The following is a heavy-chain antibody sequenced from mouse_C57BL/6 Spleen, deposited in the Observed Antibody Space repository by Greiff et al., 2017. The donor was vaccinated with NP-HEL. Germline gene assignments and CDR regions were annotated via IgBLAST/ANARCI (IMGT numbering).Heavy chain of an antibody. CDR1: GYAFSSYW. Sequence: QVQLQQSGAELVKPGASVKISCKASGYAFSSYWMNWVKQRPGKGLERIGQIYPGDGDTNYNGKFKGKATLTADKSSSTAYMQLSSLTSEDSAVYFCARVPLTGDWYFDVWGTGTTVTVSS. V-gene: IGHV1-80*01. CDR2: IYPGDGDT. J-gene: IGHJ1*03. CDR3: ARVPLTGDWYFDV. D-gene: IGHD4-1*01.